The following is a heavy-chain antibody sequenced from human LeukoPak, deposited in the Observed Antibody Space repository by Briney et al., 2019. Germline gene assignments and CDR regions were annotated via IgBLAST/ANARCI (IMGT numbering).Heavy chain of an antibody. CDR2: ISGSGGST. CDR1: GFTFSSYA. J-gene: IGHJ4*02. D-gene: IGHD6-13*01. V-gene: IGHV3-23*01. CDR3: AKDEIAARSPYYFDY. Sequence: GGSLRLSCAASGFTFSSYAMSWVCQAPGKGLEWVSAISGSGGSTYYADSVKGRFTISRDNSKNTLYLQMNSQRAEDTAVYYCAKDEIAARSPYYFDYWGQGTLVTVSS.